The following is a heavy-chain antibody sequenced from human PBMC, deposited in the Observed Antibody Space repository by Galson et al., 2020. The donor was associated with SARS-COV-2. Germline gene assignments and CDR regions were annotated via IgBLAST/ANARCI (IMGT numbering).Heavy chain of an antibody. CDR2: ISINGGST. CDR1: GFTFSSYA. D-gene: IGHD1-1*01. J-gene: IGHJ4*02. CDR3: VSHPREPYFDY. Sequence: TGGSLRLSCSASGFTFSSYAMHWVRQAPGKGLEYVSAISINGGSTYYADSVKGRFTISRDNSKNTLYLQMSSLRAEDTAVYYCVSHPREPYFDYWGQGTLVTVSS. V-gene: IGHV3-64D*08.